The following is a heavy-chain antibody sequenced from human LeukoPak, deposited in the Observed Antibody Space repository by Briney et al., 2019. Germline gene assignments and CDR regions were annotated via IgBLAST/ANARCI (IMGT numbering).Heavy chain of an antibody. CDR3: ARGVPYYDFWSGLSRYYFDY. CDR1: GGSISSGGYY. V-gene: IGHV4-31*03. J-gene: IGHJ4*02. Sequence: SQTLSLTCTVSGGSISSGGYYWSWIRQHPGKGLEWIGYIYYGGSTYYNPSLKSRVTISVDTSKNQFSLKLSSVTAADTAVYYCARGVPYYDFWSGLSRYYFDYWGQGTLVPVSS. D-gene: IGHD3-3*01. CDR2: IYYGGST.